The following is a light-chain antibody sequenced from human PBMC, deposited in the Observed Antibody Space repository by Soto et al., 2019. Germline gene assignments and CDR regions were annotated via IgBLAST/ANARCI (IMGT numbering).Light chain of an antibody. Sequence: VLTQSPATLSLSPGERATLSCRASQSVSSYLAWYQQKPGQAPRLLIYDASNGATGIPARFSGSGSGTDFTLTISSLEPEDFAVYYCQQRSNWPTFGQGTRLEI. CDR1: QSVSSY. V-gene: IGKV3-11*01. CDR2: DAS. CDR3: QQRSNWPT. J-gene: IGKJ5*01.